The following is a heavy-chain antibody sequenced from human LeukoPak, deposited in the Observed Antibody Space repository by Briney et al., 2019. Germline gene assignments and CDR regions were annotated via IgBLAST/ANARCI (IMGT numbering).Heavy chain of an antibody. CDR1: GYSFTSYN. J-gene: IGHJ4*02. CDR2: INPSGGNT. D-gene: IGHD3-22*01. CDR3: ARGPPRRTMIAEPEFDY. V-gene: IGHV1-46*01. Sequence: ASVKVSCKTSGYSFTSYNLHWVRQAPGQRLEWMGIINPSGGNTNYAQKFQGRVTMTRDTSTSTVYMELSSLRSEDTAVYYCARGPPRRTMIAEPEFDYWGQGTLVTVSS.